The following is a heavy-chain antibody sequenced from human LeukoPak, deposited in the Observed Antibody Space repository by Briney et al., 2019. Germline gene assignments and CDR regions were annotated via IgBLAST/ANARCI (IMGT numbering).Heavy chain of an antibody. CDR2: IYYSGST. CDR1: GGSISSYY. CDR3: ARGPTGTTGDAFDI. D-gene: IGHD1-1*01. Sequence: PSETLSLTCTVSGGSISSYYWSWIRQPPGKGLEWIGFIYYSGSTNYNPSLKSRVTISVDTSKNQFSLKLSSVTAADTAVYYCARGPTGTTGDAFDIWGQGTMVTVSS. V-gene: IGHV4-59*01. J-gene: IGHJ3*02.